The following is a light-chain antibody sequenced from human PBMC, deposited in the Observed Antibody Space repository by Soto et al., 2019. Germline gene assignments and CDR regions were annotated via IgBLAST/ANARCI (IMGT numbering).Light chain of an antibody. CDR3: QQYNTWLIT. J-gene: IGKJ5*01. CDR1: QSVSSN. CDR2: GAS. Sequence: EIVMTQSPATLSVSPGERATLSCRASQSVSSNLAWYQQKPGQAPWLLIYGASTRATGLPARFSGSGSGTEFTLTIRSLQSDDFGDYHCQQYNTWLITFGQGTRLEIK. V-gene: IGKV3-15*01.